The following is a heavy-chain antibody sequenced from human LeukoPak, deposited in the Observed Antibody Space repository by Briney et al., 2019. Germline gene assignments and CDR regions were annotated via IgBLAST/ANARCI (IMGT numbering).Heavy chain of an antibody. D-gene: IGHD1-1*01. CDR2: INQDGSTK. J-gene: IGHJ4*02. V-gene: IGHV3-7*01. CDR3: ARDMNGNLDY. Sequence: GGSLRLSCAASGFTFSNTWMAWVRQAPGKGREWVANINQDGSTKQYADSVRGRFTISRDNAKNSLYLQMNSLRAEDTGLYHCARDMNGNLDYWGQGTLVTVSS. CDR1: GFTFSNTW.